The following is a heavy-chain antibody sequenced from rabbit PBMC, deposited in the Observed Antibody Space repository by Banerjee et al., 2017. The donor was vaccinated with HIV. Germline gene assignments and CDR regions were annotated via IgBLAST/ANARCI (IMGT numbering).Heavy chain of an antibody. CDR3: ARVYAGYAGYGYDYYFNL. CDR2: IGSGGT. J-gene: IGHJ4*01. D-gene: IGHD6-1*01. Sequence: QEQLEESGGDLVKPEGSLTLTCTASGFSFTNKYVMCWVRQAPGKGPEWIACIGSGGTYYASWVNGRFTISSDNAQNTVDLQMNSLTAVDRATYFCARVYAGYAGYGYDYYFNLWGPGTLVTVS. V-gene: IGHV1S47*01. CDR1: GFSFTNKYV.